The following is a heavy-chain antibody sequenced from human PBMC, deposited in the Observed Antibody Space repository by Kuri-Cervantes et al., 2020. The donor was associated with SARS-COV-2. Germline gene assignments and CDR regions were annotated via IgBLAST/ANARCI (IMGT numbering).Heavy chain of an antibody. Sequence: GGSLRLSFAASGFTFSSYDMHWVPQATGKGLEGFSSISSRSNSIHYEDSLKGRFTISRDNARNSLFLQMNNLGADDTAVYYCAKDQVAESGIDYWGQGTQVTVSS. V-gene: IGHV3-21*01. CDR3: AKDQVAESGIDY. J-gene: IGHJ4*02. CDR1: GFTFSSYD. CDR2: ISSRSNSI. D-gene: IGHD6-13*01.